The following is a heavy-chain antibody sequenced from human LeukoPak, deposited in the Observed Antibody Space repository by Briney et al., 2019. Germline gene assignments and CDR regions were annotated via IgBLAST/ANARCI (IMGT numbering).Heavy chain of an antibody. J-gene: IGHJ4*02. V-gene: IGHV3-66*01. CDR3: AGGARRQQPFDY. Sequence: GWSLRLSCAASEFTVSSNYMNWVRQAPGKGLEWVSVIYSRGSTYYADSVKGRFTISRDNSKNTLYLQMNSLRAEDTAVYYCAGGARRQQPFDYWGQGTLVTVSS. CDR1: EFTVSSNY. D-gene: IGHD6-13*01. CDR2: IYSRGST.